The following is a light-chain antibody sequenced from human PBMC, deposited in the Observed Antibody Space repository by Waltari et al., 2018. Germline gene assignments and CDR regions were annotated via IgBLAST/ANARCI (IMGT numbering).Light chain of an antibody. V-gene: IGLV1-40*01. CDR2: DNS. Sequence: QSVLTQLSSVSGAQGQRVTISCTRRKSKIGVGYDVQWFQQLPGTAPKLLIYDNSNRPSGVPDRFSASKSGTSASLAINGLQAEDEADYYCQSFDSTLTAYVVFGGGTKLTVL. J-gene: IGLJ2*01. CDR3: QSFDSTLTAYVV. CDR1: KSKIGVGYD.